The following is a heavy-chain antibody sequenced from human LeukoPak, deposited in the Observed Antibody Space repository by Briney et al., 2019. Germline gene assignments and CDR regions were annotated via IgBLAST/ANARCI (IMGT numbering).Heavy chain of an antibody. CDR2: IKQDGSEK. D-gene: IGHD5-12*01. J-gene: IGHJ6*02. V-gene: IGHV3-7*01. Sequence: GGSLRLSCAASGFTFSSYWMSWVRQAPGKGLEWVANIKQDGSEKYYVDSVKGRFTISRDNAKNSLYLQMNSLRAEDTAVYYCARSSYDPYYYYGIDVWGQGTTVTVSS. CDR1: GFTFSSYW. CDR3: ARSSYDPYYYYGIDV.